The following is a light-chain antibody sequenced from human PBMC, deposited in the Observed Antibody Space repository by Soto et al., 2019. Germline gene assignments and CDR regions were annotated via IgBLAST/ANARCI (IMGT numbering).Light chain of an antibody. J-gene: IGLJ1*01. CDR2: GST. V-gene: IGLV1-40*01. CDR3: QSYDSSLSGYV. CDR1: GSNIGAPYD. Sequence: QLVLTQPPSPSGAPGQRVTISCTGSGSNIGAPYDVHWYQHLPGTAPKLLIYGSTNRPSGVPGRFSGSKSGTSASLAITGLQAEDEADYYCQSYDSSLSGYVFGAGTKLTVL.